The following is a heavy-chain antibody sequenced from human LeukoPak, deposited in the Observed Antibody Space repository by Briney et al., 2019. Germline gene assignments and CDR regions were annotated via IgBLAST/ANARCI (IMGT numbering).Heavy chain of an antibody. CDR3: ARPRFYFDY. Sequence: PGGSLRLSCAASGFTFSSYGMHWVRQAPGKGLEWVAVISYDGSNKHYADSVKGRFTISRDNAKSSLYLQMNSLRAEDTAVYYCARPRFYFDYWGQGTLVTVSS. CDR1: GFTFSSYG. CDR2: ISYDGSNK. V-gene: IGHV3-30*03. J-gene: IGHJ4*02.